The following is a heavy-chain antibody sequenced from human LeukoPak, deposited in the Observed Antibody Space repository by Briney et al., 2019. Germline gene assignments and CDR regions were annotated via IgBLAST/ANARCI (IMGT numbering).Heavy chain of an antibody. CDR2: IYSGGST. CDR3: AREWPGMDYMDV. D-gene: IGHD5-24*01. Sequence: PGGSLRLSCAASGFTVSSNYMSWVRQAPGKGLEWVSVIYSGGSTYYADSVKGRFTISRDNSKNTLYLQMSSLRAEDTAVYYCAREWPGMDYMDVWGKGTTVTVSS. CDR1: GFTVSSNY. V-gene: IGHV3-53*01. J-gene: IGHJ6*03.